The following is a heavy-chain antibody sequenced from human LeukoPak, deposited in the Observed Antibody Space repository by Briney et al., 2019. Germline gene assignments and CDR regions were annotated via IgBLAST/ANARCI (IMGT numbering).Heavy chain of an antibody. CDR3: ARGSPLSYYFDY. J-gene: IGHJ4*02. CDR2: ISTSGDTT. CDR1: GFTFSTYA. D-gene: IGHD2/OR15-2a*01. Sequence: GGSLRLSCAASGFTFSTYAMHWVRQAPGRGLEWVSIISTSGDTTYYAGSVKGRFTISRDNSKNTLFLQMNSLRAEDTAVYYCARGSPLSYYFDYWGQGTLVTVSS. V-gene: IGHV3-23*01.